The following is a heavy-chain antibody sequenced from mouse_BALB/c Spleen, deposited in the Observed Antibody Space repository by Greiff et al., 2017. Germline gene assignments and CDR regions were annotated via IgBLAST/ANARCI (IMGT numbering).Heavy chain of an antibody. CDR1: GYAFTNYL. J-gene: IGHJ2*01. CDR3: ARLSSYYFDY. CDR2: INPGSGGT. V-gene: IGHV1-54*01. Sequence: QVQLKQSGAELVRPGTSVKVSCKASGYAFTNYLIEWVKQRPGQGLEWIGVINPGSGGTNYNEKFKGKATLTADKSSSTAYMQLSSLTSDDSAVYFCARLSSYYFDYWGQGTTLTVSS.